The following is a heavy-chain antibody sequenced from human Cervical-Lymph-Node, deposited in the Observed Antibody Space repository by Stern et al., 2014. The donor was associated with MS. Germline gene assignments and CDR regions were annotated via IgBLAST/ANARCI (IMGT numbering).Heavy chain of an antibody. Sequence: VQLVESRGGVVQPGRSLRLSCAASGFTFSSYGMHWVRQAPGQGLERVAVISYDGSNKYYADSVKGRFTISRDNSKNTLYLQMNSLRAEDTAVYYCAKTSGLVGATNYFDYWGQGTLVTVSS. V-gene: IGHV3-30*18. J-gene: IGHJ4*02. CDR1: GFTFSSYG. CDR2: ISYDGSNK. D-gene: IGHD1-26*01. CDR3: AKTSGLVGATNYFDY.